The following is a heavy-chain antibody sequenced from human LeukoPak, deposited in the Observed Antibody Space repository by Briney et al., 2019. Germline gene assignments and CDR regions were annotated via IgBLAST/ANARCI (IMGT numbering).Heavy chain of an antibody. V-gene: IGHV4-34*01. CDR1: GGSSSVYT. CDR3: ARRGGYSYYWRY. J-gene: IGHJ4*02. CDR2: INHSGST. Sequence: PSETLSLTCAVYGGSSSVYTWGWIPHPPGRGLGWIGEINHSGSTNYNPSLKSRVTISVDTSKNQFSLKLSSVTAADTAVYYCARRGGYSYYWRYWGQGTLVTVSS. D-gene: IGHD5-18*01.